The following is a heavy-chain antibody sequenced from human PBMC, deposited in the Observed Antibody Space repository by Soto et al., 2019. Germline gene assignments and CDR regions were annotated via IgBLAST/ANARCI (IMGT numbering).Heavy chain of an antibody. J-gene: IGHJ4*02. CDR1: GFTFSSYV. V-gene: IGHV3-23*01. CDR2: ISGSGGST. Sequence: EVQLLESGGGLVQPGGSLRLSCAASGFTFSSYVMRWVRQAPVKGLEWVSAISGSGGSTYYADSVKGRVTISRDNSKNTLYLQKNSLRAEDTAVYYCSRRGSGSYYDYWGQGTRVTVSS. CDR3: SRRGSGSYYDY. D-gene: IGHD1-26*01.